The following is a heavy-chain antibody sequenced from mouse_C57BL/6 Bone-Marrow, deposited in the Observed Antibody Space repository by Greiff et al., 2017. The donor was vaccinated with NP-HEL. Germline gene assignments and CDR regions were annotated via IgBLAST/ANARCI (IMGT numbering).Heavy chain of an antibody. V-gene: IGHV3-6*01. CDR3: AREGAYDGYYNYAMDY. CDR2: ISYDGSN. D-gene: IGHD2-3*01. CDR1: GYSITSGYY. J-gene: IGHJ4*01. Sequence: EVKLVESGPGLVKPSQSLSLTCSVTGYSITSGYYWNWIRQFPGNKLEWMGYISYDGSNNYNPSLKNRISITRDTSKNQFFLKLNSVTTEDTATYYCAREGAYDGYYNYAMDYWGQGTSVTVSS.